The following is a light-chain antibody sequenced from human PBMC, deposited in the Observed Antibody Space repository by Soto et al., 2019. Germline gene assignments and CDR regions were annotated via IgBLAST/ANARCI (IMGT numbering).Light chain of an antibody. Sequence: QSALTQPASVSGSPGQSITISCTGTSSDVGGYNYVSWYQQHPGKAPKLMIYDVSNRPSGVSNRFSGCKSGNTASLTISGLQAEDEADYYCSSYTSSNTYVVLGGGTKLTVL. CDR3: SSYTSSNTYVV. J-gene: IGLJ2*01. CDR2: DVS. V-gene: IGLV2-14*01. CDR1: SSDVGGYNY.